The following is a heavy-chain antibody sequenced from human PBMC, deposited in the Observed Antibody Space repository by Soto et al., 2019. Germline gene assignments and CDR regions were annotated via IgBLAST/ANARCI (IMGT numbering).Heavy chain of an antibody. J-gene: IGHJ4*02. Sequence: QVQLQESGPGLVKPSQTLSLTCTVSGGSISSGDYYWSWLRQPPGKGLEWIGYIFYSGSTYYNPSLKSRVTISVDTSKNQFSLKLGSVTAADTAVYYCARWLGYGPHFDYWGQGTLVTVSS. CDR3: ARWLGYGPHFDY. CDR2: IFYSGST. V-gene: IGHV4-30-4*01. CDR1: GGSISSGDYY. D-gene: IGHD5-12*01.